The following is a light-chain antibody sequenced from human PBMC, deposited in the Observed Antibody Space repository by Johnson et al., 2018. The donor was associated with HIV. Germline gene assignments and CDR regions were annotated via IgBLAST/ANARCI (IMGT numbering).Light chain of an antibody. CDR3: ETWDSSLSGYYV. J-gene: IGLJ1*01. V-gene: IGLV1-51*01. Sequence: QFVLTQPPSVSAAPGQTVTISCSGSSSNIGSNYVSWYQQVPGTAPKLLIFDTYQRPSGIPDRFSGSKSDTSATLAITGLQTGDEADYYCETWDSSLSGYYVFGTGTTITVL. CDR2: DTY. CDR1: SSNIGSNY.